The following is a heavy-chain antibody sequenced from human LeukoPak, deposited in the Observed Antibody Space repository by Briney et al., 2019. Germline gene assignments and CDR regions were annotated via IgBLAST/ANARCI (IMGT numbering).Heavy chain of an antibody. CDR3: VRDSRYCPDV. D-gene: IGHD2-15*01. CDR1: GFTFSMYW. J-gene: IGHJ6*02. CDR2: IISDGSSA. V-gene: IGHV3-74*01. Sequence: GGSLRLSCAASGFTFSMYWMHWVRQAPGKGLVWVSRIISDGSSASYADSVKGRFTISRDNAKNTLYLEMNSLRAEDTAVYYCVRDSRYCPDVWGQGTTATVSS.